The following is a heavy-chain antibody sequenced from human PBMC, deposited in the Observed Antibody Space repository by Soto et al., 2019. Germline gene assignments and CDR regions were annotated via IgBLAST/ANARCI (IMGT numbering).Heavy chain of an antibody. D-gene: IGHD3-3*01. CDR2: INHSGST. CDR1: GGSFSGYY. V-gene: IGHV4-34*01. J-gene: IGHJ6*03. Sequence: SETLSLTCAVYGGSFSGYYWSWIRQPPGKGLEWIGEINHSGSTNYNPSLKSRVTISVDTSKNQFSLKLSSVTAADTAVYYCARVSSFYDFWSGSAYYYYMDVWGKGATVTVSS. CDR3: ARVSSFYDFWSGSAYYYYMDV.